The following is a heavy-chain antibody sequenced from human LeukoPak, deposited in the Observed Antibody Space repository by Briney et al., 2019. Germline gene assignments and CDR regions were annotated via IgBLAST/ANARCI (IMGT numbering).Heavy chain of an antibody. D-gene: IGHD3-22*01. CDR3: ARAQNPFYYYDSPDFDL. CDR1: GYTFTSYA. Sequence: GASVKVSCKASGYTFTSYAMNWVRQAPGQGLEWMGWINTNTGNPTYAQGFTGRFVFSLDTSVSTAYLQISSLKAEDTAVYYCARAQNPFYYYDSPDFDLWGQGTLVTVSS. J-gene: IGHJ4*02. V-gene: IGHV7-4-1*02. CDR2: INTNTGNP.